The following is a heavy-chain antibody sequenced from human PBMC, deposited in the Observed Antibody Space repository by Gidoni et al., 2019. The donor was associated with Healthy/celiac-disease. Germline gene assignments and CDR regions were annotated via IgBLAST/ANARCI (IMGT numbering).Heavy chain of an antibody. V-gene: IGHV3-21*01. J-gene: IGHJ6*02. CDR2: ISGNSSYR. CDR1: GSTFSSYS. CDR3: ARDDMVVVPAAAKLIVYYYYGMDV. Sequence: EVQLVESGGGLFKPGGSLRLSCAAAGSTFSSYSLNWVRQAPGKWLGWVSSISGNSSYRNDADSVKGRFTSTRDNAKNSLYLQMNSMRAEDTAVYYCARDDMVVVPAAAKLIVYYYYGMDVWGQGTTVTVSS. D-gene: IGHD2-2*01.